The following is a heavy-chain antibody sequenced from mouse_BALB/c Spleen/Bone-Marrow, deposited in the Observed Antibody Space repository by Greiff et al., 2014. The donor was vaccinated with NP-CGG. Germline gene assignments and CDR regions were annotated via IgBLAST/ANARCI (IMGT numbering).Heavy chain of an antibody. CDR3: ARQSYYGYSDY. J-gene: IGHJ2*01. Sequence: SGGGLVQPGGSLKLSCAASGFDFSRYWMSWVRQAPGKGLEWIGEINPDSSTINYTPSLKDKFIIPRDNAKNTLFLQMSKVRSEDTALYYCARQSYYGYSDYWGQGTTLTVSS. CDR2: INPDSSTI. CDR1: GFDFSRYW. D-gene: IGHD1-2*01. V-gene: IGHV4-1*02.